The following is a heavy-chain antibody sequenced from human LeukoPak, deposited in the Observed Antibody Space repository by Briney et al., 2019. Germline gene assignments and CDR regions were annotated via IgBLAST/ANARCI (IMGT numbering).Heavy chain of an antibody. CDR3: ARDRDSSGYYDAFDM. D-gene: IGHD6-19*01. CDR1: GGSISSYY. J-gene: IGHJ3*02. CDR2: IYTSGST. V-gene: IGHV4-4*07. Sequence: PSETLSLTCTVSGGSISSYYWTWIRQPAGKGLEWIGRIYTSGSTNYNPSLKSRVTMSVDTSKNQFSLKLSSVTAADTAVYYCARDRDSSGYYDAFDMWGRRTMVTVSS.